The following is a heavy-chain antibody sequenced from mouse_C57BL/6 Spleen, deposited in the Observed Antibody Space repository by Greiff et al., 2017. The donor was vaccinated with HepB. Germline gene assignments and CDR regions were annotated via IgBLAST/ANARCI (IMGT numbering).Heavy chain of an antibody. D-gene: IGHD2-3*01. CDR3: AREKGWLLGYFDV. CDR2: IYPSDSET. Sequence: QVQLQQPGAELVRPGSSVKLSCKASGYTFTSYWMDWVKQRPGQGLEWIGNIYPSDSETHYNQKFKDKATLTVDKSSSTAYMQLSSLTSEDSAVYYCAREKGWLLGYFDVWGTGTTVTVSS. V-gene: IGHV1-61*01. J-gene: IGHJ1*03. CDR1: GYTFTSYW.